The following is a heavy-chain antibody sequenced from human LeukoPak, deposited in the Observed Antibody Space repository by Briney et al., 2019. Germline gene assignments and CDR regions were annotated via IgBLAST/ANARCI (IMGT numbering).Heavy chain of an antibody. CDR3: ARDLNWDSH. V-gene: IGHV3-21*06. D-gene: IGHD1-26*01. Sequence: PGGSLRLSCAASGFAFSSYSMNWVRQAPGKGLEWVSSISSVSSYIYYADSVKGRFTISRDNTKNSLYLQMTNLRAEDTAVYYCARDLNWDSHWGQGTLVTVSS. CDR1: GFAFSSYS. J-gene: IGHJ4*02. CDR2: ISSVSSYI.